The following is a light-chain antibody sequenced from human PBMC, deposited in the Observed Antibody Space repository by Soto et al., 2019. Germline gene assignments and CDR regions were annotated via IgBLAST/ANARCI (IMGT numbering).Light chain of an antibody. CDR1: QSVRSNY. V-gene: IGKV3-20*01. CDR2: GAS. J-gene: IGKJ1*01. Sequence: EIVLTQSPGTLSLSPGERATLSCRASQSVRSNYLAWYQQTPGQAPRLLIYGASSRATGIPDKFSGSQSGTDFALTINRLEPEDFAVDYRQEYGPSPRKLGQGTKVAIK. CDR3: QEYGPSPRK.